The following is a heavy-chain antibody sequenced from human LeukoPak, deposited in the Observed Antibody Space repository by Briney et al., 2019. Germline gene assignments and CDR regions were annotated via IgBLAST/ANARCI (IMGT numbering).Heavy chain of an antibody. CDR1: GGSFSGYY. V-gene: IGHV4-34*01. D-gene: IGHD2-2*01. CDR3: ARKIDIVVVPAERGNWFDP. CDR2: INHSGST. J-gene: IGHJ5*02. Sequence: SETLSLTCAVYGGSFSGYYWSWIRQPPGKGLEWIGEINHSGSTNYNPSLKSRVTISVDTSKNQFSLKLSSVTAADTAVYYCARKIDIVVVPAERGNWFDPWGQGTLVTVSS.